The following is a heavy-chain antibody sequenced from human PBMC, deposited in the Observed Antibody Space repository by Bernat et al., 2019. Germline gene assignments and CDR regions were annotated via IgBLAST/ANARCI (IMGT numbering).Heavy chain of an antibody. CDR1: GSTFTAYY. V-gene: IGHV1-2*04. CDR2: INPNSGGT. CDR3: ARGDRNGQQLVSFDP. J-gene: IGHJ5*02. Sequence: QLQLVQSGAEVKKPGASVKVPCKAPGSTFTAYYMHWLRQAPGQGLEWMGWINPNSGGTNYAQKFQGWVTMTRDTSISTAYMELSRLRSDDTAVYYCARGDRNGQQLVSFDPWGQGTLVTVSS. D-gene: IGHD6-6*01.